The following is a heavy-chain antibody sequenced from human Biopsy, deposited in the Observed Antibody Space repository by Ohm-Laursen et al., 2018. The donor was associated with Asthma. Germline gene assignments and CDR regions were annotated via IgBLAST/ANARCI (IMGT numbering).Heavy chain of an antibody. Sequence: SLRLSCTAPGFTFSSYALSWVRQAPGKGLEWVAVISYDGSSIYYADSVKGRFTISRDNSKNTLSLQMNSLTAEDTAVYYCAREGVAGTHIEDWGQGTLVIVSS. CDR1: GFTFSSYA. CDR3: AREGVAGTHIED. J-gene: IGHJ4*02. D-gene: IGHD6-19*01. CDR2: ISYDGSSI. V-gene: IGHV3-30-3*01.